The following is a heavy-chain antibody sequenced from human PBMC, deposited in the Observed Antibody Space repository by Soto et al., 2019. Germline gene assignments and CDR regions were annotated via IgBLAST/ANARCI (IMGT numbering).Heavy chain of an antibody. V-gene: IGHV5-10-1*01. CDR3: ASREYSYSRGSFDC. CDR2: IDPRDSET. Sequence: GESLKISCEGSGYNSTNFSIHWVRQLPVKSLEWMGRIDPRDSETNYSPSFQGHVNISTAKSVTTAYLQWSSLKASDTALYYCASREYSYSRGSFDCSGHGNLVMVCS. CDR1: GYNSTNFS. D-gene: IGHD6-19*01. J-gene: IGHJ4*01.